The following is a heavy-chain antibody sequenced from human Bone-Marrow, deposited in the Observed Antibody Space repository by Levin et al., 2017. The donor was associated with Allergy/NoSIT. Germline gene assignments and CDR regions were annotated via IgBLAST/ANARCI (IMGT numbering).Heavy chain of an antibody. CDR1: GFTFSSYS. J-gene: IGHJ4*02. D-gene: IGHD1/OR15-1a*01. CDR3: ASYTWNNGFEY. Sequence: LSLTCAASGFTFSSYSMNWVRQAPGKGLEWVSYISSSSSNIYYADSVKGRFTISRDNAKNSLYQQMNSLRAEDTAVYYCASYTWNNGFEYWGQGTLVTVSS. V-gene: IGHV3-48*01. CDR2: ISSSSSNI.